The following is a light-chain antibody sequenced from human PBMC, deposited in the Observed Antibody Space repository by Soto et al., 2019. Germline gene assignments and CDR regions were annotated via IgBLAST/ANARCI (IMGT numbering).Light chain of an antibody. CDR2: EVS. Sequence: QSALTQPASVSGSPGRSITISCTGTSSDVGGYNYVSWYQQHPGKAPKLMIYEVSNRPSGVSNRFSGSKSGNTASLTISGLQAEDEADYYCTSYTSSSTPVYGTGTKATVL. J-gene: IGLJ1*01. CDR1: SSDVGGYNY. CDR3: TSYTSSSTPV. V-gene: IGLV2-14*01.